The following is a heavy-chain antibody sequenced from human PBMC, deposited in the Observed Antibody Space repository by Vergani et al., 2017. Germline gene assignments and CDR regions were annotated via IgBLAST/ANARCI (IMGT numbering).Heavy chain of an antibody. J-gene: IGHJ4*02. D-gene: IGHD5-18*01. CDR3: ASVDTRRGNNR. CDR1: GFTVSANY. Sequence: EVQLVQSGGGLVQPGGSLTLSCAASGFTVSANYVGWVRQAPGKGLKWVAILYNSGNTFYADSVRGRFTISRDNSKNSLYLQMSSLRADDTAVYYCASVDTRRGNNRWGQGTLVTVSS. V-gene: IGHV3-66*01. CDR2: LYNSGNT.